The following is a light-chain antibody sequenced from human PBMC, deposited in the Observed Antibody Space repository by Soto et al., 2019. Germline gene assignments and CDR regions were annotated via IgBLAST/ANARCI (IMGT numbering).Light chain of an antibody. CDR2: DAS. CDR1: QSVRSY. CDR3: HQRSTWPGT. Sequence: EIVLTQSPATLSLSPGERATLSCRASQSVRSYLAWYQQKPGQAPRLLIYDASTRATGIPSRFSGSGSGTDFTLSISSLEPEDCAVYYCHQRSTWPGTFGGGTKVEIK. V-gene: IGKV3-11*01. J-gene: IGKJ4*01.